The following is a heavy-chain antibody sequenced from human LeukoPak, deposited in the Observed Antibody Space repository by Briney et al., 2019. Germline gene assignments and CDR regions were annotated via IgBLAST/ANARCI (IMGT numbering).Heavy chain of an antibody. J-gene: IGHJ4*02. CDR2: ISYDGSNK. V-gene: IGHV3-30*18. D-gene: IGHD1-26*01. CDR1: GFTFSSYG. CDR3: AKDRRWELLLDY. Sequence: PGRSLRLSCAASGFTFSSYGMHWVRQAPGKGLEWVAVISYDGSNKYYADSVKGRFAISRDNSKNTLYLQMNSLRAEDTAVYYCAKDRRWELLLDYWGQGTLVTVSS.